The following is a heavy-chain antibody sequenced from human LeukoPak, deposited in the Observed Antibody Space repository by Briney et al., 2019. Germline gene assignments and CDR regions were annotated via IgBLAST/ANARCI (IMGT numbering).Heavy chain of an antibody. CDR3: ARDLVDVYGVLDY. J-gene: IGHJ4*02. V-gene: IGHV3-30*04. CDR2: LSYDGSNK. CDR1: GFTFSSYA. D-gene: IGHD4-17*01. Sequence: GGSLRLSCAASGFTFSSYAMHWVRQAPGKGLEWVAVLSYDGSNKYYADSVKGRFTISRDNSKNTLYLQMNSLRAEDTAVYYCARDLVDVYGVLDYWGQGTLVTVSS.